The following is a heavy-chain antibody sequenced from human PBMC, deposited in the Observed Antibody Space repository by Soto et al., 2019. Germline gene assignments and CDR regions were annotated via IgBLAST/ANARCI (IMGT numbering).Heavy chain of an antibody. D-gene: IGHD3-22*01. CDR3: AKDGYYHDSSGYSYFDY. CDR2: TSDTGGTT. Sequence: EVQLLESGGGLVHPGGSLRLSCAASGFTFNNFAMSWVRHAPGKGLEWVAATSDTGGTTYYADSVKGRFTISRDNAKKTVSLQMNRLRAEDTALYYCAKDGYYHDSSGYSYFDYWGQGILVSVST. CDR1: GFTFNNFA. V-gene: IGHV3-23*01. J-gene: IGHJ4*02.